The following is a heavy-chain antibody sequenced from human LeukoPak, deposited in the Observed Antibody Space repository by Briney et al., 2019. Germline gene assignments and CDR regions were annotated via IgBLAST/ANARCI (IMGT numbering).Heavy chain of an antibody. D-gene: IGHD3-22*01. J-gene: IGHJ4*02. CDR3: ARGGSSHDYYDSSGPTDY. Sequence: PGGSLRLSCAASGFTFSSYSMNWVRLAPGKGLEWVSYISSSSSTIYYADSVKGRFTISRDNAKNSLYLQMNSLRAEDTAVYYCARGGSSHDYYDSSGPTDYWGQGTLVTVSS. CDR1: GFTFSSYS. V-gene: IGHV3-48*01. CDR2: ISSSSSTI.